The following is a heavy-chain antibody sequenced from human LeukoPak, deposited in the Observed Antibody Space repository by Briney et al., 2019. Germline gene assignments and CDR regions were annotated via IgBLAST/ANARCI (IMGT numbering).Heavy chain of an antibody. D-gene: IGHD3-10*01. Sequence: PGGPLRLSCAASGFTFSSYEMNWVRQAPGKGLEWVSYISSSGSSIYYADSVKGRFTISRDNAKKSLYLQMNSLRAEDTAVYYCARVGIIVRGRALDYWGQGTLVTVSS. J-gene: IGHJ4*02. CDR1: GFTFSSYE. CDR3: ARVGIIVRGRALDY. V-gene: IGHV3-48*03. CDR2: ISSSGSSI.